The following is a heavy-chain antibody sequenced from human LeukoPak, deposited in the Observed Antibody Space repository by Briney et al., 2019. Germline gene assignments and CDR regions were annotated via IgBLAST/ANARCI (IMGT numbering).Heavy chain of an antibody. V-gene: IGHV3-7*01. D-gene: IGHD6-19*01. CDR2: IQRDGSVK. Sequence: PGGSLRLSCAASGFTFSSYWMTWVRQAPGKGLEWVANIQRDGSVKNHVDGRFTISRDNAKNSLYLQMDSLTAEDTAVYYCARDGSSGWYAGTFDFDYWGQGTLVTVSS. J-gene: IGHJ4*02. CDR1: GFTFSSYW. CDR3: ARDGSSGWYAGTFDFDY.